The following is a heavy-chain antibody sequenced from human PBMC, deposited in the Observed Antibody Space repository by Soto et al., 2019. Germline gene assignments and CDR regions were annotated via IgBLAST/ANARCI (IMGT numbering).Heavy chain of an antibody. Sequence: EVQLLESGGGMVQPGGSLRLPCAASGFTFSTYAMSWVRRAPGKGLEGVAAIRGHGGTTYYADSVKGRFTISRDNSKNTVYLSMNSLRAEDTAVYYCAKVRDYYDTSGSYYTGAFDVWGQGTVVTVSS. V-gene: IGHV3-23*01. CDR1: GFTFSTYA. J-gene: IGHJ3*01. CDR2: IRGHGGTT. CDR3: AKVRDYYDTSGSYYTGAFDV. D-gene: IGHD3-22*01.